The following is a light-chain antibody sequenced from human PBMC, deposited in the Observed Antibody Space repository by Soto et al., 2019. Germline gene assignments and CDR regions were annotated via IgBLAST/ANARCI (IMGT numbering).Light chain of an antibody. CDR2: HAS. CDR3: QQYNNWPPWT. V-gene: IGKV3-15*01. J-gene: IGKJ1*01. Sequence: EIVMTQSPATVSVSPGERATLSCRASQSVSDKLAWYQQKPGQAPRLLIYHASARATGIPARFSGSGPGTEFTLTISGLQSEDFAVYYCQQYNNWPPWTFGQGTKVDI. CDR1: QSVSDK.